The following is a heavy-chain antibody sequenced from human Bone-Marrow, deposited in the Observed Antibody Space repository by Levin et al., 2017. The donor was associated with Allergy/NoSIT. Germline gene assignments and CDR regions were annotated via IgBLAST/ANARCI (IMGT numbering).Heavy chain of an antibody. CDR2: IYSSGIT. Sequence: LSQTLSLTCTVSGGSISNSYWSWIWQPAGKGLEWIGRIYSSGITDYNPSLGSRVTMSVDTSKNQFSLKLDSVTAADTALYYCARGYGGATSEAFDYWGQGALVTVSS. CDR3: ARGYGGATSEAFDY. CDR1: GGSISNSY. J-gene: IGHJ4*02. D-gene: IGHD1-26*01. V-gene: IGHV4-4*07.